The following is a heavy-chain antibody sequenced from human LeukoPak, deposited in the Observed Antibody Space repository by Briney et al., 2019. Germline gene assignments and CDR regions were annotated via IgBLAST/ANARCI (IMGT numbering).Heavy chain of an antibody. Sequence: GGSLRLSCAASGFTFSSYTMTWVRQAPGKGLDWVSGITSSGGNADYADSVKGRFTISRDNSKNTLYLQMNSLRAEDTAVYYCARDGRFRSSWLPWYFDLWGRGTLVTVSS. CDR2: ITSSGGNA. D-gene: IGHD6-13*01. CDR1: GFTFSSYT. V-gene: IGHV3-23*01. J-gene: IGHJ2*01. CDR3: ARDGRFRSSWLPWYFDL.